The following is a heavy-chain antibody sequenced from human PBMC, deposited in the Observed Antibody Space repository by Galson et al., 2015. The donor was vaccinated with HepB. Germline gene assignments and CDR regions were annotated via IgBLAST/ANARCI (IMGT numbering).Heavy chain of an antibody. CDR1: GFTFSNYG. V-gene: IGHV3-33*01. J-gene: IGHJ2*01. CDR2: IWFDGSKK. D-gene: IGHD6-19*01. Sequence: SLRLSCAASGFTFSNYGMHWVRQAPGKGLEWVADIWFDGSKKYYADSVKGRFTISRDRSTLYLQMNSLRVEDTAVYYCVRDRITVVGTKNWYFDLWGRGTLVTVSS. CDR3: VRDRITVVGTKNWYFDL.